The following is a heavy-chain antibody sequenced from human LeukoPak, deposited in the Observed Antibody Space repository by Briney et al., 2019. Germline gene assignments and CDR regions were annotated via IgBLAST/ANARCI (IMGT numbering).Heavy chain of an antibody. Sequence: ASVKVSCKASGYTFTGYYMHWVRQAPGQGLEWMGWINPNSGGTNYAQKFQGRVTMTRDTSISTAYMELSRLRSDDTAVYYCARGAPELLLYYFDYWGQGALVTVSS. CDR3: ARGAPELLLYYFDY. V-gene: IGHV1-2*02. J-gene: IGHJ4*02. CDR1: GYTFTGYY. D-gene: IGHD1-26*01. CDR2: INPNSGGT.